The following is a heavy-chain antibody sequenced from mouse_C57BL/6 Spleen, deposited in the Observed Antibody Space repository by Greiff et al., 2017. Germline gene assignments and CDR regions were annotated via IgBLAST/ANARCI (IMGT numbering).Heavy chain of an antibody. CDR3: ARGRGNSMDY. D-gene: IGHD2-1*01. J-gene: IGHJ4*01. CDR1: GYTFTSYW. Sequence: QVQLQQPGAELVRPGSSVKLSCKASGYTFTSYWMHWVKQRPIQGLEWVGNIDPSDSETHYNQKFKDKATLTVDKSSSTAYMHLSSLTSEDSAVYYCARGRGNSMDYWGQGTSVTVSS. V-gene: IGHV1-52*01. CDR2: IDPSDSET.